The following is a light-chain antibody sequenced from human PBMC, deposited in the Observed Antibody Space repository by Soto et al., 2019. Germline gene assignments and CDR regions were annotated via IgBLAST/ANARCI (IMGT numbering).Light chain of an antibody. CDR1: QSVGSY. CDR2: ETS. J-gene: IGKJ1*01. V-gene: IGKV3-11*01. CDR3: QQRYSSWT. Sequence: IVLTQSPATLSLSPGERATLSCRASQSVGSYLAWYQQKPGQAPRLLIYETSTRATGIPARFSGSGSGTDFTLTIGSLEPEDFAVYYCQQRYSSWTFGQGTKVDIK.